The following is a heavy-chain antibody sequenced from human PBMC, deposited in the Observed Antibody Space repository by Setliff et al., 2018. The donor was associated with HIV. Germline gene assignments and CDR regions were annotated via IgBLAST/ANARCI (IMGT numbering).Heavy chain of an antibody. V-gene: IGHV3-11*04. CDR2: ISNSGSTI. Sequence: PGGSLRLSCAASGFTFSDYYMSWIRQAPGKGLEWVSYISNSGSTIYYADSVKGRFSISRDNAKNSLCLQMNSLRVEDTAVYYCARDYLYYNLYNGSPVYGMDVWGQGTTVTVSS. CDR3: ARDYLYYNLYNGSPVYGMDV. D-gene: IGHD3-3*01. CDR1: GFTFSDYY. J-gene: IGHJ6*02.